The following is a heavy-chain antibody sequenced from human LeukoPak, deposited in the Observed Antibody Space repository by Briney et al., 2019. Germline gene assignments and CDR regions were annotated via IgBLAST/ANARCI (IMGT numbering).Heavy chain of an antibody. V-gene: IGHV4-59*01. J-gene: IGHJ5*02. Sequence: SETLSLTCTVSGGSISSYYWSWIRQPPGKGLEWIGYIYYSGSTNYNPSLKSRVTISVDTSKNQFSLKLSSVTAADTAVYYCARGIVGRLGGRWWFDPWGQGTLVTVSS. CDR3: ARGIVGRLGGRWWFDP. CDR2: IYYSGST. D-gene: IGHD3-16*01. CDR1: GGSISSYY.